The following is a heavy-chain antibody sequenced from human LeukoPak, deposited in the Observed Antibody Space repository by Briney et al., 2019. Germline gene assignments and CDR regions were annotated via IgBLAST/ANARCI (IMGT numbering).Heavy chain of an antibody. CDR1: GGSFSGYY. V-gene: IGHV4-34*01. CDR3: ARGFDPLIGSGYQWYFDL. J-gene: IGHJ2*01. CDR2: INHSGST. Sequence: SETLSLTCAVYGGSFSGYYWSWIRQPPGKGLEWIGEINHSGSTNYNPSLKSRVTISVDTSKNQFSLKLSSVTAADTAVYYCARGFDPLIGSGYQWYFDLWGRGTLVTVSS. D-gene: IGHD3-22*01.